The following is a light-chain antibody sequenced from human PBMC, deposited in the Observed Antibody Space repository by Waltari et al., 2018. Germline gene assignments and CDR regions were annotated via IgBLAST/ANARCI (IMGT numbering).Light chain of an antibody. J-gene: IGLJ3*02. CDR3: ATWDDSLGGLWV. CDR1: SSNIGSNS. CDR2: GNN. Sequence: QSVLTQPPSASGTPGQRVTISCSGCSSNIGSNSVPWYQQLPGTAPKLLIYGNNPRPSGVPDRFSGSKSGTSASLAISGLRSDDEADYYCATWDDSLGGLWVFGGGTKLTVL. V-gene: IGLV1-47*01.